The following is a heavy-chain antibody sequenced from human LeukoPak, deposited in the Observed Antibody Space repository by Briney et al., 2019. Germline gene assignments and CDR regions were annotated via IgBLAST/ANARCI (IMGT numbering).Heavy chain of an antibody. J-gene: IGHJ4*02. CDR1: GFTFRNYG. V-gene: IGHV3-30*03. CDR2: ISYDGSNK. D-gene: IGHD5-18*01. CDR3: ATSGYNKGQGPLGY. Sequence: GGSLRLSCAVSGFTFRNYGMHWVRQAPGKGLEWVAIISYDGSNKYYADSVKGRFTISRDNSKNTLELLMNSLRAEDTAVYYCATSGYNKGQGPLGYWGQGTLVTVSS.